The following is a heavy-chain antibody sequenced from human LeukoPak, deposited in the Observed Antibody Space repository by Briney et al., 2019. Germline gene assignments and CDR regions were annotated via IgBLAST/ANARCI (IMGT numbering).Heavy chain of an antibody. Sequence: GGSLRLSCAASGFIVRSNYMSWFRQAPGKGLEWASVIYNDGRTYYADSVKGRFIISKDISKNTLYLQMNNLRVDDTALYYCARESGYAVGDFWGRGTLVTVSS. V-gene: IGHV3-53*01. CDR3: ARESGYAVGDF. D-gene: IGHD2-2*01. CDR2: IYNDGRT. J-gene: IGHJ4*02. CDR1: GFIVRSNY.